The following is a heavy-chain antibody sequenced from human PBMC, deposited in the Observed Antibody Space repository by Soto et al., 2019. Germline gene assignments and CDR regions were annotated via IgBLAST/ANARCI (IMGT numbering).Heavy chain of an antibody. J-gene: IGHJ4*02. D-gene: IGHD2-15*01. CDR1: GFTFSYG. V-gene: IGHV3-30*18. CDR3: SKLVIGYCSGNTCDDY. Sequence: VQLLESGGGLIQPGGSLRLSCAASGFTFSYGIHWLRQAPGKGLEWVAYISYDSSNKFYGDSVKGRFTISRDNSKNTQFLQMSSLRASDTAVYYCSKLVIGYCSGNTCDDYWGQGTLVAVSS. CDR2: ISYDSSNK.